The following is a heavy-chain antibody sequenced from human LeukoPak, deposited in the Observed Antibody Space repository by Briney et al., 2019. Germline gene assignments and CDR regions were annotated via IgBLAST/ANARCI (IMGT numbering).Heavy chain of an antibody. CDR1: GFTFNNYA. CDR2: LSGVGGST. J-gene: IGHJ4*02. CDR3: ARAGHCTNGICYTPDFDY. D-gene: IGHD2-8*01. V-gene: IGHV3-23*01. Sequence: GGSLRLSCAAFGFTFNNYAMSWVRQAPGKGLEWVSTLSGVGGSTFYADSVEGRFTISRDNSKNTLYLQMNSLRAEDTAVYYCARAGHCTNGICYTPDFDYWGQGTLVTVSS.